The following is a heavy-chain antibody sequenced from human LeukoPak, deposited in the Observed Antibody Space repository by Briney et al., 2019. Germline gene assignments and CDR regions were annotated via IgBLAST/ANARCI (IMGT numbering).Heavy chain of an antibody. V-gene: IGHV3-48*01. Sequence: GGSLRLSCAASGFTFSSYSMSRVRQAPGKGLEWVSDISSRSSTIYYADSVKGRFTISRDNAKSSLYLQMNSLRAEDTAVYYCARAGITTTGPLFQHWGQGTLVTVSS. D-gene: IGHD6-13*01. CDR3: ARAGITTTGPLFQH. CDR2: ISSRSSTI. J-gene: IGHJ1*01. CDR1: GFTFSSYS.